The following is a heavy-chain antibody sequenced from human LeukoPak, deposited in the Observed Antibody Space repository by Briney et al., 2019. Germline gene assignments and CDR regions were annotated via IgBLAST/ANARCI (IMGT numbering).Heavy chain of an antibody. CDR2: TSPDGSEQ. V-gene: IGHV3-30*01. J-gene: IGHJ4*02. CDR1: GFLFSRNA. CDR3: FTGSEFYYDS. D-gene: IGHD1-14*01. Sequence: PGGSLRLSCVGSGFLFSRNAMHWVRQGPGKGLEWVAVTSPDGSEQYYADSVKGRFTISRDNSKNTVFLQTNSLTTEDTALYSCFTGSEFYYDSWGQGTLVIVSS.